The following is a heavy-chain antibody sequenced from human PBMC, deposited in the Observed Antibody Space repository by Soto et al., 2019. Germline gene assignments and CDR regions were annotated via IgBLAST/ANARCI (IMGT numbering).Heavy chain of an antibody. CDR3: VEGRGGFDY. V-gene: IGHV1-69*12. J-gene: IGHJ4*02. CDR2: IIPIFGTA. CDR1: GGTFSSYA. D-gene: IGHD3-10*01. Sequence: QVQLVQSGAEVKKPGSSVKVSCKASGGTFSSYAISWVRQAPGQGLEWMGGIIPIFGTANYAQKFQGRVRITADESASTAYMELSSVRSEGTALYDCVEGRGGFDYWGQGTLVTVSS.